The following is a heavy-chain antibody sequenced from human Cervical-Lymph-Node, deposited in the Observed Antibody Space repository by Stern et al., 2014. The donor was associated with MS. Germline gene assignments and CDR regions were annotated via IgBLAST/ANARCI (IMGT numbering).Heavy chain of an antibody. V-gene: IGHV3-30*01. CDR1: GFTFSYHA. Sequence: VQLVESGGGVVQHGRSLRLSCAASGFTFSYHAMHWVRQAPGKGLEWVAVISYDGSDKNDADSVKGRFTISRDNSRNTLYLQMNSLRVDDTAVYYCARGGAVATSDYYFDYWGQGILVTVSS. CDR3: ARGGAVATSDYYFDY. CDR2: ISYDGSDK. D-gene: IGHD5-12*01. J-gene: IGHJ4*02.